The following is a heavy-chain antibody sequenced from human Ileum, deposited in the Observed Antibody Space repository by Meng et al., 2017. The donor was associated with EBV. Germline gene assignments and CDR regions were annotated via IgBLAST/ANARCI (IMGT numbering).Heavy chain of an antibody. CDR1: GGSFSNYY. J-gene: IGHJ5*02. CDR2: ISHTGTT. V-gene: IGHV4-34*01. CDR3: ARYGTCGANSFYCFDP. D-gene: IGHD4-23*01. Sequence: QGQRQQWGAGLLKPSETLSLTCGVYGGSFSNYYWTWIRQPPGKGLEWIGEISHTGTTKYNPSLKNRVTISLDTSNNQFSLNLNSVTAADTALYYCARYGTCGANSFYCFDPWGQGTLVTVSS.